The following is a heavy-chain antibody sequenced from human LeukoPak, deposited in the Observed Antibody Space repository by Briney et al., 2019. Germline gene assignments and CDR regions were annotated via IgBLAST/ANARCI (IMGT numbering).Heavy chain of an antibody. D-gene: IGHD2-2*01. V-gene: IGHV3-23*01. CDR1: GFTFSSYG. Sequence: GGSLRLSCAASGFTFSSYGMSWVRQAPGKGLEWVSAISGSGGSTYYADSVKGRFTISRDNSTNTLYLQINSLRAEDTAVYYCAKDRAYQLLSDGSDYWGQGTLVTVSS. CDR3: AKDRAYQLLSDGSDY. J-gene: IGHJ4*02. CDR2: ISGSGGST.